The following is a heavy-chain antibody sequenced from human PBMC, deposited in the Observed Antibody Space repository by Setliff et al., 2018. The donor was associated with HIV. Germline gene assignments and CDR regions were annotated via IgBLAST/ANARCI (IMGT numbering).Heavy chain of an antibody. CDR1: GYTFTNYD. Sequence: ASVKVSCKASGYTFTNYDINWVRQAPGQGLEWMGWMNPNSGNTGYAQKFQGRVTMTRNTSIRPAYMELSSLRSEDTAVYYWARGVGMATITDAFDIWGQGTMVTVSS. CDR2: MNPNSGNT. V-gene: IGHV1-8*02. CDR3: ARGVGMATITDAFDI. D-gene: IGHD5-12*01. J-gene: IGHJ3*02.